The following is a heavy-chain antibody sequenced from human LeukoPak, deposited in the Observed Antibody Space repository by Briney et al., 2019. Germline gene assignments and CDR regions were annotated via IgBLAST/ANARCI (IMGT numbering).Heavy chain of an antibody. CDR2: IKSKTDGGTT. D-gene: IGHD2-2*01. J-gene: IGHJ4*02. Sequence: GGSLRLSCAASGFTFSNAWMSWVRQAPGKGLEWVGRIKSKTDGGTTDYAAPVKGRFTISRDDSKNTLYLQMNSLKTEDTAVYYCTTAGYCSSDSCYRGVDYWGQGTLVTVSS. V-gene: IGHV3-15*01. CDR3: TTAGYCSSDSCYRGVDY. CDR1: GFTFSNAW.